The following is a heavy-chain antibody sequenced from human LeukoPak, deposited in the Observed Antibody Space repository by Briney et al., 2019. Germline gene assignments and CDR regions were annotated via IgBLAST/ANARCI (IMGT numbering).Heavy chain of an antibody. CDR1: GFTFSNYA. V-gene: IGHV3-30*04. CDR2: ISYDGNKK. Sequence: PGGSLRLSCAASGFTFSNYAMHWVRQAPGKGLEWVAVISYDGNKKYYADSVKGRFTISRDNSKNTLYLQMNSLRPEDTAVYYCAREVRLGYCSSTSCYDAFDIWGQGTMVTVSS. J-gene: IGHJ3*02. CDR3: AREVRLGYCSSTSCYDAFDI. D-gene: IGHD2-2*01.